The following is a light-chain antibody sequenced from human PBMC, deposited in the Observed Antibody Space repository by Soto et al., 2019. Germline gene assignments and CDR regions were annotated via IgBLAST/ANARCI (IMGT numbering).Light chain of an antibody. V-gene: IGKV3-15*01. CDR1: QSVTSR. CDR2: AAS. CDR3: QEYADWPKT. Sequence: LTESPGASATLSCRASQSVTSRVVWYQQRPGPAPRLLIYAASTRAAGIPARFSGSGSGTEFTLTISSLQSEDFAVYFCQEYADWPKTFGEGTKVDIK. J-gene: IGKJ1*01.